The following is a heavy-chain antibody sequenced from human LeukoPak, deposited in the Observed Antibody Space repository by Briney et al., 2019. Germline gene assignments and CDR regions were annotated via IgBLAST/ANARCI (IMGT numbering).Heavy chain of an antibody. V-gene: IGHV4-39*01. CDR3: ARRNTALGAFDY. CDR2: IYYSGST. Sequence: SETLSLTCTVSGGSISSRTYYWLWLRQPPGKGLEWIGSIYYSGSTYYNPSLKSRVTISVDTSKNQFSLKLGSVTAADTAVYYCARRNTALGAFDYWGQGTLVTVSS. CDR1: GGSISSRTYY. J-gene: IGHJ4*02. D-gene: IGHD5-18*01.